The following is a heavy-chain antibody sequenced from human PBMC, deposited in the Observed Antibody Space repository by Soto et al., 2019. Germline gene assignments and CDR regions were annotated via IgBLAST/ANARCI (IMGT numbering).Heavy chain of an antibody. V-gene: IGHV4-39*01. CDR2: IYYSGST. D-gene: IGHD6-19*01. CDR1: GGSISSSSYY. CDR3: ARCEISSGWSYYYYYGMDV. Sequence: ETLSLTCTVSGGSISSSSYYWGWIRQPPGKGLEWIGSIYYSGSTYYNPSLKSRVTISVDTSKNQFSLKLSSVTAADTAVYYCARCEISSGWSYYYYYGMDVWGQGTTVTVSS. J-gene: IGHJ6*02.